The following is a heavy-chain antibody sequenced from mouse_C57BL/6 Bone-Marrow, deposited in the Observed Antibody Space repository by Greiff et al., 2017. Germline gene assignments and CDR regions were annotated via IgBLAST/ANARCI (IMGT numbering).Heavy chain of an antibody. V-gene: IGHV1-69*01. CDR1: GYTFTSYW. D-gene: IGHD2-1*01. CDR2: IDPSDSYT. J-gene: IGHJ4*01. CDR3: ASLLTAMDY. Sequence: QVQLQQPGAELVMPGASVKLSCKASGYTFTSYWMHWVKQRPGQGLEWIGEIDPSDSYTNYNQKFKGKSTLTVDKSSSTAYMQLSSLTSEDSAVYYCASLLTAMDYWGQRTSVTVSS.